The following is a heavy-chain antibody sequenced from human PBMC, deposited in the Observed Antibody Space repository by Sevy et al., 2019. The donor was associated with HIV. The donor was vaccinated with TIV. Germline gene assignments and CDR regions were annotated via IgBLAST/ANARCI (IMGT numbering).Heavy chain of an antibody. CDR1: GYTFTGYG. V-gene: IGHV1-18*01. CDR2: ISAYNGNT. Sequence: ASVKVSCKASGYTFTGYGISWVRQAPGQGLEWMGWISAYNGNTNYAQKLQGRVTMTIDTSTSTAYMELRSLRSDDTAVYYCARVHYYDSSDYWGQGTLVTVSS. CDR3: ARVHYYDSSDY. D-gene: IGHD3-22*01. J-gene: IGHJ4*02.